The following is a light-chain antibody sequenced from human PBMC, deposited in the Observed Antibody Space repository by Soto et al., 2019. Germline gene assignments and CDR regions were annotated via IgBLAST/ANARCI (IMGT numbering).Light chain of an antibody. V-gene: IGKV3-20*01. CDR3: QQYGRSPPIT. CDR1: QSVSNNY. CDR2: GAS. J-gene: IGKJ3*01. Sequence: EMVLTQSPGTLSLSPGERTNLTCRASQSVSNNYLAWYQQKPGQAPRLLIYGASTRATGIPDRFSGSGSGTDFTLTISRLESEDFAVYSCQQYGRSPPITFGPGTKVDIK.